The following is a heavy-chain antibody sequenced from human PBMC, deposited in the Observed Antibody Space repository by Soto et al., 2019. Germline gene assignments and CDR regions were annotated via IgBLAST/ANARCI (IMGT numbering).Heavy chain of an antibody. V-gene: IGHV3-23*01. CDR3: AKDSHSITMIVVLIPGGDAFDI. CDR1: GFTFGSYS. CDR2: ISGSGGST. J-gene: IGHJ3*02. D-gene: IGHD3-22*01. Sequence: GGSRILSCSAAGFTFGSYSMNSVRLAPGKGLEWVSAISGSGGSTYYADSVKGRFTISRDNSKNTLYLQMNSLRAEDTAVYYCAKDSHSITMIVVLIPGGDAFDIWGQGTRVTVS.